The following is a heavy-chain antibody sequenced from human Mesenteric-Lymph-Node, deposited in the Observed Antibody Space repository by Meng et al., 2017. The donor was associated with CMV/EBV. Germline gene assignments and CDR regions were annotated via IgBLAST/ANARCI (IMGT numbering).Heavy chain of an antibody. CDR1: GFTFSSYG. D-gene: IGHD4-11*01. CDR3: ARDDYSNIDGMDV. CDR2: IWYDGSNK. V-gene: IGHV3-33*01. J-gene: IGHJ6*02. Sequence: GGSLRLSCAASGFTFSSYGMHWVRQAPGKGLEWVAVIWYDGSNKYYADSVKGRFTISRDNAKNSLYLQMNSLRAEDTAVYYCARDDYSNIDGMDVWGQGTTVTVSS.